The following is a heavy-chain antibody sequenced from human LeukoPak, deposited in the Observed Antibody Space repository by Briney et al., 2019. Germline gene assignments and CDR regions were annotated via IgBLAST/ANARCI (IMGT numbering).Heavy chain of an antibody. V-gene: IGHV3-33*06. CDR1: GFSFSSFA. Sequence: GGSLRLSCGASGFSFSSFAMHWVRQARGKGLEGVAVNKYYADSVKGRFTISRDNSKNTVYLQMNSLRAEDTAVYYCAKGSGGYSGSGSPHFDSWGQGTLVAVSS. J-gene: IGHJ4*02. CDR2: NK. CDR3: AKGSGGYSGSGSPHFDS. D-gene: IGHD3-10*01.